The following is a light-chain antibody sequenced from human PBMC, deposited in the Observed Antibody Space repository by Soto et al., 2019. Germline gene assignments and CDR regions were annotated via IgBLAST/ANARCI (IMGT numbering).Light chain of an antibody. CDR3: QQYATSPLT. CDR1: QSVGRNY. CDR2: DAF. Sequence: EIVLTQSPGTLSVSPGERATLSCRASQSVGRNYLAWYQQKPGQAPRLLIYDAFIRATGIPDRFSGSGSGTDFMLSINRLEPEDFAVYYCQQYATSPLTFGGGTKMET. J-gene: IGKJ4*01. V-gene: IGKV3-20*01.